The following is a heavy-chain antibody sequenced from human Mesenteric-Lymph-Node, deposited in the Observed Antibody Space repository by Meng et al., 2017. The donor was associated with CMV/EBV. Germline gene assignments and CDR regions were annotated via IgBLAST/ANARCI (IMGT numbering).Heavy chain of an antibody. J-gene: IGHJ4*02. CDR2: ISSSGSTI. CDR3: ARVPIGSSGWYAYFDY. D-gene: IGHD6-19*01. CDR1: GFTFSSYE. Sequence: GGSLRLSCAASGFTFSSYEMNWVRQAPGKGLEWVSYISSSGSTIYYADSVKGRFTISRDNAKNSLYLQMNSLRAEDTAVYYCARVPIGSSGWYAYFDYWGQGTLVTVSS. V-gene: IGHV3-48*03.